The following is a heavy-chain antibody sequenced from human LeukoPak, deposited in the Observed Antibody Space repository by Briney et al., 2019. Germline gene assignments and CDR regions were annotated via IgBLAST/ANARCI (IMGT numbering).Heavy chain of an antibody. CDR1: GFTFDDYA. J-gene: IGHJ6*02. CDR2: ISWNSGSI. CDR3: ARGFYGMDV. Sequence: GRSLRLSCAASGFTFDDYAMHWVRQAPGKGLEWVSGISWNSGSIGYADSVKGRFTISRDNAKNSLYLQMNSLRAEDTALYYCARGFYGMDVWGQGTTVTVSS. D-gene: IGHD2-15*01. V-gene: IGHV3-9*01.